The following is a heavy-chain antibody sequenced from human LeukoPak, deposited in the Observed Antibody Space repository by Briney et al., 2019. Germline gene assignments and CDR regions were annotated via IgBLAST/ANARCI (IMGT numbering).Heavy chain of an antibody. CDR2: MSYDGSKK. D-gene: IGHD5-18*01. CDR3: GKDMEYSYAWGGRYFDF. J-gene: IGHJ4*02. CDR1: GFTFSSYD. V-gene: IGHV3-30*18. Sequence: WRSLCLSCAASGFTFSSYDLHWVRQAPGKGLEWVAVMSYDGSKKYYADSVKDRFTISRDNTKNTMYLQMNSLRAEDTAVYYWGKDMEYSYAWGGRYFDFWGQATLVTVSS.